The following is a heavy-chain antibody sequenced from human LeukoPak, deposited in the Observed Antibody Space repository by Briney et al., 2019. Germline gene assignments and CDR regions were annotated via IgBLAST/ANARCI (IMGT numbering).Heavy chain of an antibody. CDR3: AKDQGYYDSSGYYDY. CDR2: RSYDGSNK. CDR1: GFTFSSYG. V-gene: IGHV3-30*18. Sequence: PGGSLRLSCAASGFTFSSYGMHWVRQAPGKGLEWVAVRSYDGSNKYYADSVKGRFTISGDNSKNTLYLQMNSLRAEDTAVYYCAKDQGYYDSSGYYDYWGQGTLVTVSS. J-gene: IGHJ4*02. D-gene: IGHD3-22*01.